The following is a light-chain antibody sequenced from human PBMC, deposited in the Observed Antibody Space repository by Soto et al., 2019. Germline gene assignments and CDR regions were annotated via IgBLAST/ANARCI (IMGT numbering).Light chain of an antibody. J-gene: IGKJ2*01. CDR2: GAS. Sequence: DIQMTQSPSSLSASVGDRVTITCRASRTINNFLSWYQQKPGKPPKLLIYGASRLQSGVPSRFSGSGSGTDFILTISALQTEDVAFYFCQESSSTPYIFGQGTKLEVK. CDR3: QESSSTPYI. V-gene: IGKV1-39*01. CDR1: RTINNF.